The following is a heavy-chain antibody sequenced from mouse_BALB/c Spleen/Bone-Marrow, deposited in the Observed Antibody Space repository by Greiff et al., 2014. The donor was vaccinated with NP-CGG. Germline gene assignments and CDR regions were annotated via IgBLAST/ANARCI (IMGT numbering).Heavy chain of an antibody. CDR1: GYTFTSYW. CDR3: ARHYRYYFDY. CDR2: INPSTGYT. V-gene: IGHV1-7*01. D-gene: IGHD2-14*01. J-gene: IGHJ2*01. Sequence: VQLVECGAELAKPGASVKMSCKASGYTFTSYWMHWVKQRPGQGLEWIGYINPSTGYTEYNQKFKDKATLTADKSSSTAYMQLSGLTSEDSAVYYCARHYRYYFDYWGQGTTLTVSS.